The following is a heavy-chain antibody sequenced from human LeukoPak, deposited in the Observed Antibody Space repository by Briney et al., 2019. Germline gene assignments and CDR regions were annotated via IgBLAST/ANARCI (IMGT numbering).Heavy chain of an antibody. CDR3: AKDSVWGSYRPTQIDY. V-gene: IGHV3-53*01. CDR2: IYSGGST. J-gene: IGHJ4*02. Sequence: GGSLRLSCAASGFTVSSNYMSWVRQAPGKGLEWVSVIYSGGSTYYADSVKGRFTISRDNSKNTLYLQMNSLRAEDTAVYYCAKDSVWGSYRPTQIDYWGQGTLVTVSS. CDR1: GFTVSSNY. D-gene: IGHD3-16*02.